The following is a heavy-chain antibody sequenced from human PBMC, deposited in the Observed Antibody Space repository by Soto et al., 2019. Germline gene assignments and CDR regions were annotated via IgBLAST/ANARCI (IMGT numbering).Heavy chain of an antibody. CDR3: AKGGEVGGVVGDH. CDR2: ISYDGSYQ. CDR1: GFAFNKFG. J-gene: IGHJ4*02. Sequence: QVQLVESGGGVVQPGTSLRLSCEASGFAFNKFGMHWVRQAPGKGLEWVAFISYDGSYQYYAASVQGRLTITRDNSMNTLNMQLSSVRREDTAVYYCAKGGEVGGVVGDHWGQGTLVTVSS. V-gene: IGHV3-30*18. D-gene: IGHD1-26*01.